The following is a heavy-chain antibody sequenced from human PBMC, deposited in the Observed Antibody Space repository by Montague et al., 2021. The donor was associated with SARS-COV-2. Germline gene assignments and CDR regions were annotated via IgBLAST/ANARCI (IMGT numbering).Heavy chain of an antibody. CDR1: GGSINSTSYY. J-gene: IGHJ3*02. V-gene: IGHV4-39*01. CDR2: ISYSGST. D-gene: IGHD3-10*01. Sequence: SETLSLTCTVSGGSINSTSYYWGWIRQPPGKGLEWIGSISYSGSTYYKSSLKSRVTISVDTSKNQFSLRLSSVTAADTAVYYCARHITGSGNAFDIWGQGTVVTVSS. CDR3: ARHITGSGNAFDI.